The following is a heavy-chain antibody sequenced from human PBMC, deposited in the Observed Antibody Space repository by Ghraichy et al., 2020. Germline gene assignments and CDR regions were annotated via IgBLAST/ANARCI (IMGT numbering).Heavy chain of an antibody. J-gene: IGHJ4*02. Sequence: GGSLRLSCAASGFTFSSYAMSWVRQAPGKGLEWVSAISGSGGSTYYADSVKGRFTISRDNSKNTLYLQMNSLRAEDTAVYYCAKGSPGLSDWSGAFDYWGQGTLVTVSS. CDR2: ISGSGGST. CDR1: GFTFSSYA. V-gene: IGHV3-23*01. CDR3: AKGSPGLSDWSGAFDY. D-gene: IGHD3-3*01.